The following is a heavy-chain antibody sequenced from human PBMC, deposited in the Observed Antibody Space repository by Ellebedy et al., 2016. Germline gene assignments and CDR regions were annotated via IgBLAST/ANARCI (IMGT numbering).Heavy chain of an antibody. J-gene: IGHJ6*03. Sequence: GGSLRLSXAASGFTFSSYSMNWVRQAPGKGLEWVSSISSSSSYIYYADSVKGRFTISRDNAKNSLYLQMNSLRAEDTAVYYCARASKNYYMDVWGKGTTVTVSS. CDR1: GFTFSSYS. CDR3: ARASKNYYMDV. V-gene: IGHV3-21*01. CDR2: ISSSSSYI.